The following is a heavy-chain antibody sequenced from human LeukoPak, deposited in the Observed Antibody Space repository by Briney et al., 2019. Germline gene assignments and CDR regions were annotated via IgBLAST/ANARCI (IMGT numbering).Heavy chain of an antibody. D-gene: IGHD2-21*01. J-gene: IGHJ4*02. V-gene: IGHV3-48*01. CDR1: GFTFSSYS. Sequence: PGGSLRLSCAASGFTFSSYSMNWVRQAPGKGLEWVSYISSSSSTIYYADSVKGRFTISRDNAKNSLYLQMNSLRAEDTAVYYCAREDCGGDCYFDYWGQGTLVTVSS. CDR2: ISSSSSTI. CDR3: AREDCGGDCYFDY.